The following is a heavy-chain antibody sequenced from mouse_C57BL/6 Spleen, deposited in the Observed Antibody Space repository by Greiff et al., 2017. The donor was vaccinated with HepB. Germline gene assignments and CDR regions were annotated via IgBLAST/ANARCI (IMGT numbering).Heavy chain of an antibody. D-gene: IGHD2-5*01. J-gene: IGHJ4*01. V-gene: IGHV1-47*01. CDR3: EICDSNSPYYYAIDY. CDR1: GYTFTTYP. Sequence: QVQLQQSGAELVKPGASVKMSCKASGYTFTTYPIEWMKQNHGKSLEWIGNFHPYNDDTNYNEKFKGKATLTVDNASSTVYLELSRLTSDDSAVYYCEICDSNSPYYYAIDYWGQGTSVTVSS. CDR2: FHPYNDDT.